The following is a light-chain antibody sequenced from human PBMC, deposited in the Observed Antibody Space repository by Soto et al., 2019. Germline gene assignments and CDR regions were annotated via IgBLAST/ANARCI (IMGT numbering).Light chain of an antibody. CDR1: QSVSSSY. CDR3: QQDGSSLLIT. V-gene: IGKV3-20*01. J-gene: IGKJ5*01. Sequence: EIVLTQSPGTLSLSPGERATLSCRASQSVSSSYLAWYQQKPGQAPRLLIYGASSRATGIPDRFGGSGSGTDYTLTISRLEPEDFAVYYCQQDGSSLLITFGQGTRLEIK. CDR2: GAS.